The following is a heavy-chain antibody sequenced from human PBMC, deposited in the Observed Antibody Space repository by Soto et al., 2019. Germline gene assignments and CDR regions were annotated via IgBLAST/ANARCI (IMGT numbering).Heavy chain of an antibody. CDR1: GFTFTNYI. J-gene: IGHJ4*02. CDR2: LSSGSRYV. V-gene: IGHV3-21*01. CDR3: VRGGSSRSN. D-gene: IGHD3-16*02. Sequence: PGGSLRLSCTASGFTFTNYIMTWVRQAPGKGLEWVSSLSSGSRYVYYVDSVKGRFTISRDDAKNSVYLQMNSLRAEDAAVYYCVRGGSSRSNWGQGSRVTVSS.